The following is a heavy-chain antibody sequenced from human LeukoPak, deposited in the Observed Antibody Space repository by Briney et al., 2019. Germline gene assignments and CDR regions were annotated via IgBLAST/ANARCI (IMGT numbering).Heavy chain of an antibody. CDR2: IRYDGSNK. V-gene: IGHV3-30*02. J-gene: IGHJ3*02. CDR1: GFTFSSYG. CDR3: AKETYVWGSYRYEMDAFDI. Sequence: GGSLRLSCAASGFTFSSYGMHWVRQAPGKGLEWVAFIRYDGSNKYYADSVKGRFTISRDNSKNTLYLQMNSLRAEDTAVYYCAKETYVWGSYRYEMDAFDIWGQGTMVTVSS. D-gene: IGHD3-16*02.